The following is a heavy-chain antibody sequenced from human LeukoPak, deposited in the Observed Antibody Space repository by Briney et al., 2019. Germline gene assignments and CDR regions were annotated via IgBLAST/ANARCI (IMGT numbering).Heavy chain of an antibody. CDR1: GFTFSRFT. CDR3: AKAPGDSSCNHYPNN. CDR2: ISGSGDIV. Sequence: GGSLRLSCAASGFTFSRFTMNWVRQAPGKGLEWVSRISGSGDIVYYGDSVKGRFTISRDNSKNTLYLQMSSLRAEDTAIYYCAKAPGDSSCNHYPNNWGQGLLVTVSS. V-gene: IGHV3-23*01. D-gene: IGHD3-22*01. J-gene: IGHJ4*02.